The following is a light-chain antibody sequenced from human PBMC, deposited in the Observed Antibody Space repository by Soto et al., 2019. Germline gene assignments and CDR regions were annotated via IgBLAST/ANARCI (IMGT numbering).Light chain of an antibody. J-gene: IGKJ2*01. CDR2: DSS. CDR3: QQYGSSPHT. CDR1: QSVSSSY. Sequence: DIVLTQSPATLSLSPGERATLSCGASQSVSSSYVASYQQKPGLAPRLLIYDSSYTATGIPDRFSVSGSGTDFTLTMSRLEPDDFAVYYCQQYGSSPHTFGQGTNVEIK. V-gene: IGKV3D-20*01.